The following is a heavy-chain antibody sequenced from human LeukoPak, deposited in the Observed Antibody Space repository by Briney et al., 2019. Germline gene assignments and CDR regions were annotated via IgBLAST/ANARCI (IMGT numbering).Heavy chain of an antibody. D-gene: IGHD1-26*01. V-gene: IGHV4-30-4*01. CDR3: ARATNSGSYLMWAFDI. Sequence: PSQTLSLTCTVSGGSISSGDYYWSWTRQPPGKGLEWIGYIYYSGSTYYNPSLKSRVTISVDTSKNQFSLKLSSVTAADTAVYYCARATNSGSYLMWAFDIWGQGTMVTVSS. J-gene: IGHJ3*02. CDR1: GGSISSGDYY. CDR2: IYYSGST.